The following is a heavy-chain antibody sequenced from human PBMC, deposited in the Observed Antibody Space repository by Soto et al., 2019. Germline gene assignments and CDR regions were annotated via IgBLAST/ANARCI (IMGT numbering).Heavy chain of an antibody. V-gene: IGHV3-23*01. Sequence: EVQLLESGGGLVQPGGSLRLSCAASGFTFSSYAMSWVRQAPGKGLEWVSAISGSGGSTYYANSVKGRFTISRDNSKNTLNLQMNSLRAEDTAVYYCAKASGWCGEFDYWGQGTLVTVSS. CDR3: AKASGWCGEFDY. CDR2: ISGSGGST. D-gene: IGHD3-10*01. CDR1: GFTFSSYA. J-gene: IGHJ4*02.